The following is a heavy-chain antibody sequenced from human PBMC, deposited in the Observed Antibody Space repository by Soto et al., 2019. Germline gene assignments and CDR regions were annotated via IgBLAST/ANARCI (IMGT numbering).Heavy chain of an antibody. CDR3: AADRGYL. Sequence: QMQLVQSGPEVKKPGTSVKVSCKASGFTFTSSSVQWVRQARGQGLEWIGWIVVGTDDTKYAQKFQERVTFDRDISTTTAYMEVSSLTSDDTAVYYCAADRGYLWGQGTLVTVSS. D-gene: IGHD3-10*01. V-gene: IGHV1-58*01. CDR2: IVVGTDDT. J-gene: IGHJ5*02. CDR1: GFTFTSSS.